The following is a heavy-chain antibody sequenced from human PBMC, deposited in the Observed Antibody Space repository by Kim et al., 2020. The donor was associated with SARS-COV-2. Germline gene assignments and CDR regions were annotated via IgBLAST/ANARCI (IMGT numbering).Heavy chain of an antibody. D-gene: IGHD3-3*01. CDR2: IYYSGST. CDR3: ASFGSTYYVDY. Sequence: SETLSLTCNVSGGSISGSSYYWGWVRQPPGKGLEWIGNIYYSGSTYYNPSLKSRVTISIDTSKNQFSLRLSSVTAADTAVYFCASFGSTYYVDYWGQGTL. CDR1: GGSISGSSYY. J-gene: IGHJ4*02. V-gene: IGHV4-39*01.